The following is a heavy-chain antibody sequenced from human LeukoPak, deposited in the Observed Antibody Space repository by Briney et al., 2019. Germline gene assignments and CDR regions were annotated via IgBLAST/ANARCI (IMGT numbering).Heavy chain of an antibody. D-gene: IGHD5-12*01. Sequence: GGSLRLSCAASGFTFDDYAMHWVRQAPGKGLEWVSLISGDGGSTYYADSVKGRFTISRDNSKNSLYLQMNSPRTEDTALYYCAKDMLDIVATFGMDVWGQGTTVTVSS. CDR2: ISGDGGST. CDR3: AKDMLDIVATFGMDV. CDR1: GFTFDDYA. V-gene: IGHV3-43*02. J-gene: IGHJ6*02.